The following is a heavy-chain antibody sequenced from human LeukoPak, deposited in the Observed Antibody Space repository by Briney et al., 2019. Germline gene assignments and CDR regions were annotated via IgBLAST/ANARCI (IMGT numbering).Heavy chain of an antibody. CDR2: IDSIGTTI. CDR1: GFSFTSYH. V-gene: IGHV3-48*03. J-gene: IGHJ4*02. Sequence: GGSLRLSCAASGFSFTSYHMNWVRQAPGMGLEWVSHIDSIGTTIDYADSVKGRFTISRDDAKSSLYLQMNSLRPEDTAVYYCARDPPPGSSWSCFDYWGQGTLVTVSS. D-gene: IGHD6-13*01. CDR3: ARDPPPGSSWSCFDY.